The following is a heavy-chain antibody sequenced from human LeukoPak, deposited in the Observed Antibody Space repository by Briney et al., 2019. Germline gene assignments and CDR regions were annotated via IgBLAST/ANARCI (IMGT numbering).Heavy chain of an antibody. V-gene: IGHV3-30-3*01. J-gene: IGHJ3*02. CDR2: ISYDGSNK. CDR3: ARDPNGDYIGTFDM. Sequence: GGSLRLSCAASGFTFSSYAMHWVRQAPGKGLEWVAVISYDGSNKYYADSVKGRFTISRDNSKNTLYLQMNSLRVEDTAVYFCARDPNGDYIGTFDMWGRGTMVSVSS. D-gene: IGHD4-17*01. CDR1: GFTFSSYA.